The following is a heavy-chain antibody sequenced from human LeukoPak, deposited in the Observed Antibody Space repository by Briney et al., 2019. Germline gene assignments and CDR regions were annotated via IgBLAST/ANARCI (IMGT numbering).Heavy chain of an antibody. CDR1: GFSVSGYW. V-gene: IGHV3-7*01. CDR2: IKQDGSEK. J-gene: IGHJ4*02. Sequence: GGSLRLSCAVSGFSVSGYWMTWVRQAPGKGLEWVANIKQDGSEKNYVDSVKGRFTISRDNAENSLFLQMNSLRVEDTAVYYCAREWQGGIAAAGTRIEGDYWGQGTLVGVSS. D-gene: IGHD6-13*01. CDR3: AREWQGGIAAAGTRIEGDY.